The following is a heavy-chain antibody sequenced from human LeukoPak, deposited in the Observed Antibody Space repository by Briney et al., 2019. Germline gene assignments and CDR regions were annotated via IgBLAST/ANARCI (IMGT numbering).Heavy chain of an antibody. J-gene: IGHJ4*02. V-gene: IGHV3-7*01. Sequence: PGGSLRLSCAASGFAFSTNWMTWVRQAPGKGLEWVANIKQDGSEKYYMDSVKGRFTISRDNAKNALYLQMNGLRAEDTAVYYCARGVSTGVDYFDYWGQGTLVTVSS. D-gene: IGHD1-1*01. CDR2: IKQDGSEK. CDR3: ARGVSTGVDYFDY. CDR1: GFAFSTNW.